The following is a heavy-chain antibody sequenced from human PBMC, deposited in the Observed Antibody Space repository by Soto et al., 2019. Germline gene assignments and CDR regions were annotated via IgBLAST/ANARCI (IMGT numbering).Heavy chain of an antibody. D-gene: IGHD2-15*01. V-gene: IGHV4-30-4*01. CDR3: ARDREVVAAGPTYWFDP. J-gene: IGHJ5*02. CDR1: GGSSSRGDYY. CDR2: IYYSGST. Sequence: ALQMLSVTCSVAGGSSSRGDYYWSWIRQPPGKGLEWIGYIYYSGSTYYNPSLKSRVTISVDTSKNQFSLKLSSVTAADTAVYYCARDREVVAAGPTYWFDPWGQGTLVTVSS.